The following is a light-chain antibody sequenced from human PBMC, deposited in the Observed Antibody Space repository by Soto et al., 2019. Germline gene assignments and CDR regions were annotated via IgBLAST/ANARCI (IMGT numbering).Light chain of an antibody. CDR3: SSHGGINNVV. CDR1: SSDVGGYDY. V-gene: IGLV2-8*01. Sequence: QSALTQPPSASGSPGQSVTISCTGTSSDVGGYDYVSWYQQHPGKAPKLMIYEVTKRPSGVPDRFSGSKSGNTASLTVSGLHAEDEGDYYCSSHGGINNVVFGGGTKLTVL. J-gene: IGLJ2*01. CDR2: EVT.